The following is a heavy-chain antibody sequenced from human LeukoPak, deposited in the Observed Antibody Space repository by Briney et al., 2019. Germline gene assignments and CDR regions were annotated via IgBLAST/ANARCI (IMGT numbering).Heavy chain of an antibody. CDR3: ARVPPTYSNYMDV. CDR1: GFTFSHYY. CDR2: ISSSGSTR. D-gene: IGHD4-11*01. V-gene: IGHV3-11*01. J-gene: IGHJ6*03. Sequence: GGSLRLSCAASGFTFSHYYMSWIRQAPGKGLEWVSDISSSGSTRYYADSVKGRFTISRDNAKNSLYLQMNSLRAEDTAVYYCARVPPTYSNYMDVWGKGTTVTVSS.